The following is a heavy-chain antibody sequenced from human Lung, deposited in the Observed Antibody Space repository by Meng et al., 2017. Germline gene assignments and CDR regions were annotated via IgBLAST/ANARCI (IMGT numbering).Heavy chain of an antibody. Sequence: GGSLRLSCAASGFTFSDYYMSWIRQAPGKGLEWVSYISSSGSTIYYADSVKGRFTISRDNAKNSLYLQMNSLRAEDTAVYYCARVQHIVVVTASLDYWGQGTLVTVSS. D-gene: IGHD2-21*02. CDR1: GFTFSDYY. CDR3: ARVQHIVVVTASLDY. J-gene: IGHJ4*02. CDR2: ISSSGSTI. V-gene: IGHV3-11*01.